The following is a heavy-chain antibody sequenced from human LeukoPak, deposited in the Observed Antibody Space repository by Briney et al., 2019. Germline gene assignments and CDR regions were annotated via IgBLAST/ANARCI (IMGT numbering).Heavy chain of an antibody. CDR2: INPNSGGT. Sequence: ASVKVSCKVSGCTFTGYYIQWVRQVPGQVLEWMEWINPNSGGTTYAQKFQGRVNMTRVTSISTAYMELSRLRSDDTAVYYCARESMIHGKALDYWGQGNLVTVSS. V-gene: IGHV1-2*02. J-gene: IGHJ4*02. CDR3: ARESMIHGKALDY. D-gene: IGHD5/OR15-5a*01. CDR1: GCTFTGYY.